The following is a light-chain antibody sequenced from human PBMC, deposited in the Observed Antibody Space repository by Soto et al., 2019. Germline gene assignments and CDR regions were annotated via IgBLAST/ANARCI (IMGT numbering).Light chain of an antibody. Sequence: QSVLTQPPSVSAAPGQKVTISCSGSSSNIGNNYVSWYQQLPGTAPKLLIYDNKKRASGIPDRFSGSKSGTSATLGITGLQTGDEADYYCGTWDSSLTAFYVFGTGTKVTVL. V-gene: IGLV1-51*01. J-gene: IGLJ1*01. CDR2: DNK. CDR3: GTWDSSLTAFYV. CDR1: SSNIGNNY.